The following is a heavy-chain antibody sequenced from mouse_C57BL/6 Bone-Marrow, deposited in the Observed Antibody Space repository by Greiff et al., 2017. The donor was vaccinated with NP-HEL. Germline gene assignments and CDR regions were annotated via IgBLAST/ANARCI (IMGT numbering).Heavy chain of an antibody. J-gene: IGHJ4*01. V-gene: IGHV6-6*01. Sequence: EVKLVESGGGLVQPGGSMKLSCAASGFTFSDAWMDWVRQSPEKGLEWVAEIRNKANNHATYYAESVKGRFTISRDDSKSSVYLQMNSLRAEDTGIYYCTRGGGRYYYAMDYWGQGTSVTVSS. CDR3: TRGGGRYYYAMDY. D-gene: IGHD3-3*01. CDR1: GFTFSDAW. CDR2: IRNKANNHAT.